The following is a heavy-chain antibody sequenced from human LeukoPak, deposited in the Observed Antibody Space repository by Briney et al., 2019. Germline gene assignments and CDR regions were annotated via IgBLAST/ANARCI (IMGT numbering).Heavy chain of an antibody. CDR2: ISGSGGST. V-gene: IGHV3-23*01. CDR1: GFTFSSYA. CDR3: AKDFGSLWFRELFDY. D-gene: IGHD3-10*01. Sequence: PGGSLRLSCAASGFTFSSYAMSWVRQAPGKGLEWVSAISGSGGSTYYADSVKGRFTISRDNSKNTLYLQMNSLRAEDTAVYYCAKDFGSLWFRELFDYWGQGTLVTASS. J-gene: IGHJ4*02.